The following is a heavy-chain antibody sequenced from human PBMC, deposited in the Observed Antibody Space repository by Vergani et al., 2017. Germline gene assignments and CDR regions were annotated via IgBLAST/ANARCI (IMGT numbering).Heavy chain of an antibody. CDR1: GASIRSSNYY. CDR2: IYYSGST. Sequence: QLQLQESGPGLVKPSATLSLTCSVSGASIRSSNYYWGWIRQPPGKGLEWIASIYYSGSTYYNPSLKSRVTISVDKSKNQFSLKLISVTAADTAVYFCERHASVEWLVKLGWIDPGGQGILVTVSS. V-gene: IGHV4-39*01. CDR3: ERHASVEWLVKLGWIDP. J-gene: IGHJ5*02. D-gene: IGHD6-19*01.